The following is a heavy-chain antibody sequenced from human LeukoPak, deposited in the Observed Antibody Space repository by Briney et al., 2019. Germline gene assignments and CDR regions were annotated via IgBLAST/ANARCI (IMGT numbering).Heavy chain of an antibody. CDR3: ARAYCGGDCYLPDAFDI. CDR2: ISAYNGNT. V-gene: IGHV1-18*01. CDR1: GYTFTSYG. D-gene: IGHD2-21*02. Sequence: ASVKVSCKAAGYTFTSYGISWVRQAPGQGLEWRGWISAYNGNTNYAQKLQGRVTMTTDTSTSTAYMELRSLRSDDTAVYYCARAYCGGDCYLPDAFDIWGQGTMVTVSS. J-gene: IGHJ3*02.